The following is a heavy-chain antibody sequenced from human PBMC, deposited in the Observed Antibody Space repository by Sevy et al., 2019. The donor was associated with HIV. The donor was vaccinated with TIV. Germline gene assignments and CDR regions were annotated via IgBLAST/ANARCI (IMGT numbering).Heavy chain of an antibody. V-gene: IGHV3-23*01. Sequence: GGSLRLSCAASGFTFSKYSMSWVRQPPGKGLEWVSSLSFGCGEINHADSVKGRFTISRDNSKNSLYLQMNNLRAEDTAVYYCACEECTDPHGYWGQGTLVTVFS. CDR2: LSFGCGEI. CDR3: ACEECTDPHGY. D-gene: IGHD2-8*02. J-gene: IGHJ4*02. CDR1: GFTFSKYS.